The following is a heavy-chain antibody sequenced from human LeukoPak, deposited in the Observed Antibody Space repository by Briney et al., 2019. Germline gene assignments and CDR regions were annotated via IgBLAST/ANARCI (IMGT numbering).Heavy chain of an antibody. D-gene: IGHD1-26*01. J-gene: IGHJ3*02. V-gene: IGHV3-7*01. CDR1: SIYW. CDR2: IKQDGSEK. Sequence: GGSLRLSCAAFSIYWMTWVRQAPGKGLEWVANIKQDGSEKYYVDSVKGRFTISRDNAKNSLFLQMNSLRAEDTAVYYCARINSGRHLGDAFDIWGQGTTVTVSS. CDR3: ARINSGRHLGDAFDI.